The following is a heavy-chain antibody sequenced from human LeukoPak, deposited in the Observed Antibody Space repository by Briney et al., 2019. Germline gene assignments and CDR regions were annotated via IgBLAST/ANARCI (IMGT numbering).Heavy chain of an antibody. V-gene: IGHV3-74*01. CDR3: ARDPGSYNSSGWYDY. CDR2: INPDGSTT. J-gene: IGHJ4*02. D-gene: IGHD6-19*01. CDR1: GFTFSNYW. Sequence: GGSLRLSCAASGFTFSNYWMHWVRQAPGKGLVWVSRINPDGSTTTYADSVKGRFTISRDNAKNTVYLQMNSLRAEDTAVYYCARDPGSYNSSGWYDYWGQGTLVTVSS.